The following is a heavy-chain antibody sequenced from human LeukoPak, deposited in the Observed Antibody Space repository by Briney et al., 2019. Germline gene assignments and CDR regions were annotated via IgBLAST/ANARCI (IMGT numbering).Heavy chain of an antibody. CDR2: INPDGSTT. D-gene: IGHD4-23*01. CDR1: GFTFSSYW. Sequence: PGGSLRLSCAASGFTFSSYWMHWVRQAPGKGLVWVSRINPDGSTTIYADSVKGRFTISRDNAKNTLYLQMNSLRAEDTAMYYCARNSWPFDYWGQGTLVTVSS. V-gene: IGHV3-74*01. CDR3: ARNSWPFDY. J-gene: IGHJ4*02.